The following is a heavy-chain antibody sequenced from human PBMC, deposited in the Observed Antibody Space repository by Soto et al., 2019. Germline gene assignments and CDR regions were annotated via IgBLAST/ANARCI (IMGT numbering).Heavy chain of an antibody. D-gene: IGHD6-6*01. CDR1: GFSLSSSGVG. J-gene: IGHJ6*01. CDR3: AKLVVTTHYAVGV. CDR2: IYWDDDK. Sequence: QITLKESGPPLVKPTQTLTLTCTFSGFSLSSSGVGVGWIRQPPGKALEWLALIYWDDDKRYSPSLKSRLDVTKVTSKNQVVLTMPKMDPVDTSTYYCAKLVVTTHYAVGVWGQGTTVTGSS. V-gene: IGHV2-5*02.